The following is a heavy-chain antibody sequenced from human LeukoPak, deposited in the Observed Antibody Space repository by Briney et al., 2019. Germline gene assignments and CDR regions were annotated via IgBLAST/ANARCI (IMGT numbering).Heavy chain of an antibody. D-gene: IGHD6-13*01. Sequence: GGSLRLSCAASGFTFSRYAMNWVRQAPGKGLEWVSVISGSGGSTYYADSVKGRFTISRDNSKNTLFLQMNSLRAEDTAVYYCVKGSVAAVVTFIDFWGQGTLVTVSS. CDR1: GFTFSRYA. V-gene: IGHV3-23*01. CDR2: ISGSGGST. CDR3: VKGSVAAVVTFIDF. J-gene: IGHJ4*02.